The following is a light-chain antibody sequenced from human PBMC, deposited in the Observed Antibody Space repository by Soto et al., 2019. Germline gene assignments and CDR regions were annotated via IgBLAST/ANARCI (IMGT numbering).Light chain of an antibody. V-gene: IGKV1-5*01. Sequence: DIQMTQSPSTLAASVGDRVTITCRASQSISSWLAWYQQKPGKAPKVLIYDASKLESGVPSRFSGSGSGREFTLTITSLQPDDFATYYCQQYYSYRTFGQGTKVDIK. CDR2: DAS. J-gene: IGKJ1*01. CDR3: QQYYSYRT. CDR1: QSISSW.